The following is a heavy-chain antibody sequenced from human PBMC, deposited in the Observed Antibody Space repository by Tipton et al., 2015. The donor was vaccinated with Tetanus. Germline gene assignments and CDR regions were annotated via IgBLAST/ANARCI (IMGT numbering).Heavy chain of an antibody. CDR3: VRGRGLGAYSYGFEY. D-gene: IGHD5-18*01. CDR2: VYYNGNT. V-gene: IGHV4-39*07. J-gene: IGHJ4*02. CDR1: GGSLSSGTFY. Sequence: TLSLTCTVSGGSLSSGTFYWAWIRQPPGKGLEWIGNVYYNGNTYYNASLESRVTISIDRSKNQFSLKLTSVTAADTAVYYCVRGRGLGAYSYGFEYWGQGALVTVSS.